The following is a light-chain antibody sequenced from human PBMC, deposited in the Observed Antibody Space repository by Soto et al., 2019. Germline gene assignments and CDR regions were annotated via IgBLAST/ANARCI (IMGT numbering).Light chain of an antibody. Sequence: QSALTQPASVSGSPGQSITISCTGTSSDIGGYNSVSWYQHHPGKAPKLIIYEVSNRPSGVSYRFSGSKSGNRASLTISGLQAEDDADYYCCSYAGSDTWVFGGGTKVTVL. CDR2: EVS. J-gene: IGLJ3*02. CDR3: CSYAGSDTWV. V-gene: IGLV2-14*01. CDR1: SSDIGGYNS.